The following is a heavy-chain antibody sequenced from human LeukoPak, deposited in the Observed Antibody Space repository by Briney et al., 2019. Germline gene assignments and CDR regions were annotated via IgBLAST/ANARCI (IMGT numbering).Heavy chain of an antibody. CDR1: GGSFSSYY. D-gene: IGHD3-22*01. J-gene: IGHJ4*02. V-gene: IGHV4-4*07. Sequence: SETLSLTCTVSGGSFSSYYWSWIRQPAGKGLEWIGRIYTSGSTNYNPSLKSRVTMSVDTSKNQFSLKLSSVTAADTAVYYCASSDSSGYLTTSGSNFDYWGQGTLVTVSS. CDR2: IYTSGST. CDR3: ASSDSSGYLTTSGSNFDY.